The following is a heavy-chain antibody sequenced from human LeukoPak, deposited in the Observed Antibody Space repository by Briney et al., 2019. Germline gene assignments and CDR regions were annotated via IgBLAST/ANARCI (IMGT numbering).Heavy chain of an antibody. Sequence: GGSLRLSCAASGFTFSSYWMHWVRQAPGKGLEGVAVISYDGSNKYYADSVKGRFTISRDNSKNTLYLQMNSLRAEDTAVYYCARDRTAMVFGYFDLWGRGTLVTVSS. D-gene: IGHD5-18*01. CDR2: ISYDGSNK. CDR1: GFTFSSYW. J-gene: IGHJ2*01. V-gene: IGHV3-30*03. CDR3: ARDRTAMVFGYFDL.